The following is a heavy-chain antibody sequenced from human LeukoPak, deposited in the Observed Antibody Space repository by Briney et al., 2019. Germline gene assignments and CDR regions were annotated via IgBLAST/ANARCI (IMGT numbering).Heavy chain of an antibody. CDR2: ISGSGGST. CDR3: AKDYYDSSGYYYGGDAFDI. J-gene: IGHJ3*02. D-gene: IGHD3-22*01. V-gene: IGHV3-23*01. CDR1: GFTFSSYA. Sequence: LRPSCAASGFTFSSYAMSWVRQAPGKGLEWVSAISGSGGSTYYADSVKGRFTISRDNSKNTLYLQMNSLRAEDTAVYYCAKDYYDSSGYYYGGDAFDIWGQGTMVTVSS.